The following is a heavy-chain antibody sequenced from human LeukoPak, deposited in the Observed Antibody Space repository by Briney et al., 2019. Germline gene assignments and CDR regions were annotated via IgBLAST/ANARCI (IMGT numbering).Heavy chain of an antibody. J-gene: IGHJ4*02. CDR3: TRDPSYYYDNTGYN. V-gene: IGHV3-48*01. CDR2: ISSSGDTI. Sequence: SGGSLRLSCATSGFTFSQYPMNWVRQAPGKGLEWVSKISSSGDTIYYADSVKGRFTISRDNAKNSLYLQMNSLRAEDTAVYHCTRDPSYYYDNTGYNWGQGTLVTVSS. D-gene: IGHD3-22*01. CDR1: GFTFSQYP.